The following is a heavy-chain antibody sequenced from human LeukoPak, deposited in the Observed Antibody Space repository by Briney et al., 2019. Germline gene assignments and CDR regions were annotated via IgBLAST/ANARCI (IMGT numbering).Heavy chain of an antibody. Sequence: PGGSLSLSGAASGFPFSDSYMTWIRQAPGKGLEWVSYISNSGSSIYYADSLKGRFTTSRDNAKSSLYLQMNSLRAEDTAVYYCGRGHWGLDYWGQGALVTVSS. J-gene: IGHJ4*02. CDR2: ISNSGSSI. V-gene: IGHV3-11*04. D-gene: IGHD7-27*01. CDR3: GRGHWGLDY. CDR1: GFPFSDSY.